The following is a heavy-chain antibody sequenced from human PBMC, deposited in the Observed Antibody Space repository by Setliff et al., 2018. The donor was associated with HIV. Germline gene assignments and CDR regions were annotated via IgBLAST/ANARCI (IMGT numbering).Heavy chain of an antibody. Sequence: KPSETLSLTCTVSGGSISSGSYYWSWIRQPAGKGLEWIGHIYTSGSTNYNPSLNSRAIISVDTSKNQFSLKLSSVTAADTAVYYCARGGRYGSGSYLLDYWGQGTLVTVSS. CDR1: GGSISSGSYY. CDR3: ARGGRYGSGSYLLDY. CDR2: IYTSGST. D-gene: IGHD3-10*01. J-gene: IGHJ4*02. V-gene: IGHV4-61*09.